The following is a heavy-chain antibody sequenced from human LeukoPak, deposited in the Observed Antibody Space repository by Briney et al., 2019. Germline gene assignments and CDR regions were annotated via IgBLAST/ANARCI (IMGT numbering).Heavy chain of an antibody. CDR3: ARVGHSGPFDY. V-gene: IGHV3-64*01. Sequence: GGSLRLSCAASGFTFSSYAMHWVRQAPGKGLEYVSAISSNGGSTYYANSVKGRFTISRDNSKNTLYLQMGGLRAEDMAVYYCARVGHSGPFDYWGQGTLVTVSS. D-gene: IGHD1-26*01. CDR2: ISSNGGST. J-gene: IGHJ4*02. CDR1: GFTFSSYA.